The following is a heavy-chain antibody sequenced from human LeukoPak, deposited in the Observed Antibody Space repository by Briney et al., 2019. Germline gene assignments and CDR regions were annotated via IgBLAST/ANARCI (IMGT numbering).Heavy chain of an antibody. D-gene: IGHD4-23*01. CDR2: IYPGDSDT. J-gene: IGHJ6*02. CDR1: GHSFTSYW. CDR3: ARIGGNSEGYYYGMDV. V-gene: IGHV5-51*01. Sequence: GGSLKISCKGSGHSFTSYWIGWVRQMPGKGLEWRGMIYPGDSDTRYSPSFQGQVTISADKSISTAYLQWSSLKASDTAMYYCARIGGNSEGYYYGMDVWGQGTTVTVSS.